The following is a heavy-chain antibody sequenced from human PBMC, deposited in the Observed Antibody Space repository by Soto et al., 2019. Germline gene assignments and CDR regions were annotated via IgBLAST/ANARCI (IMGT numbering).Heavy chain of an antibody. D-gene: IGHD2-21*02. CDR3: ARDLWGYCGTDCYPLDV. CDR1: GGSISSYY. CDR2: MYNTGST. Sequence: QVQLQESGPGLVKPSETLSLTCTVSGGSISSYYWSWIRQPPGKGLEWIGYMYNTGSTVYNPPLKSRVTISVDTSKNQFSLKLNAVTAADTAVYYCARDLWGYCGTDCYPLDVCGQGTTVTVSS. J-gene: IGHJ6*02. V-gene: IGHV4-59*01.